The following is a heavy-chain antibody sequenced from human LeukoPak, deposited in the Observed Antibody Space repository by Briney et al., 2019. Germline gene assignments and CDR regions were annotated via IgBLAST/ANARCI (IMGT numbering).Heavy chain of an antibody. J-gene: IGHJ3*02. Sequence: GGSLRLSCAASGFTFSSYWMSWVRQAPGKGLEWVANIKQDGSEKYYVDSVKGRFTISRDNAKNSLYLQMNSLRAEDTAVYYCAKDVTMIVVVITTDDAFDIWGQGTMVTVSS. CDR1: GFTFSSYW. V-gene: IGHV3-7*03. CDR2: IKQDGSEK. D-gene: IGHD3-22*01. CDR3: AKDVTMIVVVITTDDAFDI.